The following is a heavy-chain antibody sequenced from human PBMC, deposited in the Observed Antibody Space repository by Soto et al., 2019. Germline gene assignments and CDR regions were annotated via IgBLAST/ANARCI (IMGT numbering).Heavy chain of an antibody. J-gene: IGHJ6*02. CDR2: ISSDATNK. CDR1: GFTFRDYA. V-gene: IGHV3-30-3*01. CDR3: ARQGMAARKYYSTYLDV. D-gene: IGHD6-6*01. Sequence: QVQLVESGGGVVQPGRSLRLSCAASGFTFRDYAMHWVRQAPGKGLEWVTLISSDATNKYLADSVKGRFTISRDNSKNTLYLQMNSPGVEDTGLYCCARQGMAARKYYSTYLDVWGQGTTVIV.